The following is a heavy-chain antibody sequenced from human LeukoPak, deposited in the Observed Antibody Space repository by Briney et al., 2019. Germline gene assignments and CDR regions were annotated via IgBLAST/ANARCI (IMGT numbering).Heavy chain of an antibody. V-gene: IGHV4-59*01. CDR3: ATQQQGDAFDI. Sequence: NPSETLSLTCTVSGGSIDVYYWNWIRQPPGKGLEWLGNINNSGRTNYSPSLKSRATVSVDTSKNQFSLKLSSVTAADTAVYYCATQQQGDAFDIWGQGTMVTVSS. J-gene: IGHJ3*02. CDR1: GGSIDVYY. CDR2: INNSGRT. D-gene: IGHD6-13*01.